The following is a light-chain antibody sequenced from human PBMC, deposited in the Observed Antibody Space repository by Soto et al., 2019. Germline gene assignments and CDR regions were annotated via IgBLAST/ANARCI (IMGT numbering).Light chain of an antibody. J-gene: IGLJ2*01. Sequence: QSVLTQPPSVSAAPGQKVTISCSGSTSNIGNNYVSWYQHLPGTAPKLLIYDNNKRPSGIPDRCSDSKSGTSATLGITGLQTGDEADYYCGTWDSSLSAVVFGGGSKPTVI. CDR2: DNN. V-gene: IGLV1-51*01. CDR3: GTWDSSLSAVV. CDR1: TSNIGNNY.